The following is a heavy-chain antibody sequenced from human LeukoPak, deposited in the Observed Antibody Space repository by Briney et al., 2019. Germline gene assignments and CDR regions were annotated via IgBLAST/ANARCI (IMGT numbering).Heavy chain of an antibody. CDR2: IYSDGST. CDR1: GLTVSNNY. CDR3: TRVGYIDEGIDY. D-gene: IGHD5-24*01. Sequence: RSGGSLRLSCAPSGLTVSNNYLSWVRPPPGKGLEWVSGIYSDGSTHYADSVKGRFSISRDNSKNTVYLQMDSLRAEDTAIYYCTRVGYIDEGIDYWGQGTLVTVSS. V-gene: IGHV3-53*03. J-gene: IGHJ4*02.